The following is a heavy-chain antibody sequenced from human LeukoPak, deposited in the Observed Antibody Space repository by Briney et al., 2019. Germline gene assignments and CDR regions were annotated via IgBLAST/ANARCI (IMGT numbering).Heavy chain of an antibody. V-gene: IGHV1-18*01. Sequence: ASVKVSCKASGYTFTRHGISWLRQAPGQGLEWMGWITGYNGNTDYSQKFQGRVTMTTDTSTTTAYMDLRSLTSDDTAVYYCAREMATIPYAFDIWGQGTMVTVS. D-gene: IGHD5-24*01. CDR2: ITGYNGNT. CDR3: AREMATIPYAFDI. J-gene: IGHJ3*02. CDR1: GYTFTRHG.